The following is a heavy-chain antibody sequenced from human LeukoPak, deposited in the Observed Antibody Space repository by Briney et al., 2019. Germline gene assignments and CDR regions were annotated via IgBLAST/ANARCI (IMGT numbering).Heavy chain of an antibody. J-gene: IGHJ6*02. CDR3: ARHGGGSRRGMDV. Sequence: SETLSLTCTVSGGSISSSSYYWGWIRQPPGKGLEWIGSIYYSGSTYYNPSLKSRVTISVDTSKNQFSLKLSSVTAADTAVYYCARHGGGSRRGMDVWGQGTTVTVSS. CDR2: IYYSGST. D-gene: IGHD2-21*01. V-gene: IGHV4-39*01. CDR1: GGSISSSSYY.